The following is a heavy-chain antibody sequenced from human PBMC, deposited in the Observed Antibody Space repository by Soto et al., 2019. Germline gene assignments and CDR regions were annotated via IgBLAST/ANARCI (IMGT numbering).Heavy chain of an antibody. Sequence: PGGSLRLSXAASGFTFTTYELTWVRQAPGKGLEGVSYISTSATTIDYADSEKGRFTFTRDDAKTSLYLQVNRLRAEDTAVYYCARVNIHSSGPNFDYWGKGTLVTVSS. J-gene: IGHJ4*02. CDR3: ARVNIHSSGPNFDY. CDR2: ISTSATTI. D-gene: IGHD3-22*01. CDR1: GFTFTTYE. V-gene: IGHV3-48*03.